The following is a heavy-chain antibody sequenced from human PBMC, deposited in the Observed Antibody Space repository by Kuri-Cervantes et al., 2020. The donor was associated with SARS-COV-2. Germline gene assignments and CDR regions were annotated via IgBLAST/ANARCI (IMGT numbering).Heavy chain of an antibody. V-gene: IGHV4-34*01. D-gene: IGHD2-2*01. Sequence: GSLRLSCAVYGGSFSGYYWSWIRQPPGKGLEWIGEINHSGSTNYNPSLKSRLTISVDMSKNQFSLKLSSVTAADTAVYHCARGVVPAATKIKKNFGYFDLWGRGTLVTVSS. CDR3: ARGVVPAATKIKKNFGYFDL. J-gene: IGHJ2*01. CDR2: INHSGST. CDR1: GGSFSGYY.